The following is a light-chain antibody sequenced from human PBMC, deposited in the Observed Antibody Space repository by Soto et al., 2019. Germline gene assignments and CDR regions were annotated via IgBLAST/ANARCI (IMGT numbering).Light chain of an antibody. CDR1: SSDVGGYNY. CDR3: SSYAGSNHLV. CDR2: EVS. V-gene: IGLV2-8*01. Sequence: QSALTQPPSASGSPGQSVTISCTGTSSDVGGYNYVSWYQQHPGKAPKLMMYEVSKRPSGVPDRFSGSKSGNTASLIVSGLQAEDEADYYCSSYAGSNHLVFGGGTKLTVL. J-gene: IGLJ2*01.